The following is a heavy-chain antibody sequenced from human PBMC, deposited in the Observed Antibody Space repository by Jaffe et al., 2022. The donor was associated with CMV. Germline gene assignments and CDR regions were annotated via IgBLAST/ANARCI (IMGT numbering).Heavy chain of an antibody. CDR2: IYHSGST. J-gene: IGHJ6*03. Sequence: QVQLQESGPGLVKPSGTLSLTCAVSGGSISSSNWWSWVRQPPGKGLEWIGEIYHSGSTNYNPSLKSRVTISVDKSKNQFSLKLSSVTAADTAVYYCARENPFWSGNSYYYYMDVWGKGTTVTVSS. CDR3: ARENPFWSGNSYYYYMDV. CDR1: GGSISSSNW. V-gene: IGHV4-4*02. D-gene: IGHD3-3*01.